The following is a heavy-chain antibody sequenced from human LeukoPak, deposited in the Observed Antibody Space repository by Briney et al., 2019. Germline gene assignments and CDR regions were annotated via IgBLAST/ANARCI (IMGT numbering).Heavy chain of an antibody. D-gene: IGHD3-22*01. CDR2: ISGSGGST. Sequence: GGSLRLSCAASGFTFTSYAMSWVRQAPGEGLEWVSAISGSGGSTYYADSVKGRFTISRDNSKNTLYLQMNSLRAEDTAVYYCAKGRYYYDSTDAFDIWGQGTMVTVSS. J-gene: IGHJ3*02. CDR3: AKGRYYYDSTDAFDI. V-gene: IGHV3-23*01. CDR1: GFTFTSYA.